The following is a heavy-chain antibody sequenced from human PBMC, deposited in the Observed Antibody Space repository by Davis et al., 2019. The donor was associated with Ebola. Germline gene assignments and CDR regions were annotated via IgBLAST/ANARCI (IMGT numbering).Heavy chain of an antibody. CDR1: GGSISSSNW. V-gene: IGHV4-4*02. Sequence: SETLSLTCAVSGGSISSSNWWSWVRQPPGKGLEWIGEIYHSGGTNYNPSLKSRVTISVDRSKNQFSLKLSSVSAADTAVYYCARDSSLGYCSGGSCYRGGFDYWGQGTLVTVSS. CDR2: IYHSGGT. J-gene: IGHJ4*02. D-gene: IGHD2-15*01. CDR3: ARDSSLGYCSGGSCYRGGFDY.